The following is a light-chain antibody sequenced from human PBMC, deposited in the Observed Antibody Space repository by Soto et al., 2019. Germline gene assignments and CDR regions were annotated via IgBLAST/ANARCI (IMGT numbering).Light chain of an antibody. CDR2: EVR. V-gene: IGLV2-14*01. J-gene: IGLJ3*02. CDR1: TRDVGAYNL. CDR3: SAYTARSTLL. Sequence: QSVLTQPASVSGSAGQSITISCSGTTRDVGAYNLVSWYQQHPGTAPKLIIYEVRNRPSGISSRFSGSRSGNTASLTISGLQSEDEGDYYCSAYTARSTLLFGGGTKVTVL.